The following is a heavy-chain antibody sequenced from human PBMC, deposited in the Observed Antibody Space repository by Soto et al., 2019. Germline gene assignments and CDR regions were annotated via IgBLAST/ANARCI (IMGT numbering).Heavy chain of an antibody. CDR2: INHSGFT. CDR1: GGSFTGYY. V-gene: IGHV4-34*01. J-gene: IGHJ4*02. CDR3: ARGHGRFAH. Sequence: SETLSLTCDVSGGSFTGYYWSWIRQPPGKGLEWIGEINHSGFTNYNPSLTGRVTISLDTSKSQFSLKLSSLTAADTAFYFCARGHGRFAHWGQGTLVTSPQ.